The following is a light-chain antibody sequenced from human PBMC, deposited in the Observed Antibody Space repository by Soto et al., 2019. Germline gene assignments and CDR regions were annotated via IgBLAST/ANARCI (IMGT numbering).Light chain of an antibody. CDR3: SSYTSSSTSLVV. Sequence: QSALTQPASVSGSPGQSITISCTGTSSDVGGYNYVSWYQQHPGKAPKLMIYDVSNRPSGVSNRFSGSKSGNTASLTISGLQAEDEADYYCSSYTSSSTSLVVFGGGTKLIVL. CDR1: SSDVGGYNY. CDR2: DVS. V-gene: IGLV2-14*01. J-gene: IGLJ2*01.